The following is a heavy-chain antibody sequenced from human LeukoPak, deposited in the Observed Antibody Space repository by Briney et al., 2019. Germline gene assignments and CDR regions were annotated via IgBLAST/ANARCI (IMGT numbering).Heavy chain of an antibody. CDR2: INPNSGGT. J-gene: IGHJ4*02. CDR1: GYTFTGYY. CDR3: ARTITFNYYGSGSTHFDY. V-gene: IGHV1-2*02. Sequence: ASVKVSCKASGYTFTGYYMHWVRQAPGQGLEWVGWINPNSGGTNYAQKFQGRVTMTRDTSISTAYMELSRLRSDDTAVYYCARTITFNYYGSGSTHFDYWGQGTLVTVSS. D-gene: IGHD3-10*01.